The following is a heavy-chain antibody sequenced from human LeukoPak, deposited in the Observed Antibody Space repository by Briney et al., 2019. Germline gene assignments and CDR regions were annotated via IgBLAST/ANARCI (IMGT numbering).Heavy chain of an antibody. CDR3: AKDAIVLMVYAIV. V-gene: IGHV3-23*01. J-gene: IGHJ4*02. CDR2: ISGSGGST. D-gene: IGHD2-8*01. CDR1: GFTFSSYA. Sequence: GVSLRLSCAASGFTFSSYAMSWVRQAPGKGLEWVSAISGSGGSTYFADSVKGRFTISRDNSKNTLYLQMNSLRAEDTAVYYCAKDAIVLMVYAIVWGQGTLVTVSS.